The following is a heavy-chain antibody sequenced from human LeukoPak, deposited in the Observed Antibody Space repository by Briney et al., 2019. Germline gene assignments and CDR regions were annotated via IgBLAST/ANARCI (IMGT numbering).Heavy chain of an antibody. Sequence: PSETLSLTCTVSGGSISSYYWSWIRQPPGKGLEWIGYIYYSGSTNYNPSLKSRVTISVDTSKNQFSLKLSSVTAADTAVYYCARVAPDSSSTLEVFDYWGQGTLVTVSS. CDR2: IYYSGST. V-gene: IGHV4-59*01. CDR1: GGSISSYY. J-gene: IGHJ4*02. D-gene: IGHD6-6*01. CDR3: ARVAPDSSSTLEVFDY.